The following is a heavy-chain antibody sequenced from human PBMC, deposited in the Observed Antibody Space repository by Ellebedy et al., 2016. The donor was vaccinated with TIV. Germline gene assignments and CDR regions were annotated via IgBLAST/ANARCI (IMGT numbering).Heavy chain of an antibody. D-gene: IGHD3-9*01. CDR1: GFTFSGSP. CDR3: ATPDWRSSGWDGDY. J-gene: IGHJ4*02. Sequence: GESLKISCAASGFTFSGSPMPWVRQASGKGLEWVGHIRSKANSYATAYAASVKGRFTISRDDSKNTAYLQMNSLNTEDTAVYYCATPDWRSSGWDGDYWGQGTLVTVSS. CDR2: IRSKANSYAT. V-gene: IGHV3-73*01.